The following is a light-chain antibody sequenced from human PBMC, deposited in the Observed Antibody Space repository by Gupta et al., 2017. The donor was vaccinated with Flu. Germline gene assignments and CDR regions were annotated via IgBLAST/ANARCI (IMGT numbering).Light chain of an antibody. CDR3: QSETNTNNIVV. CDR2: EVS. J-gene: IGLJ2*01. CDR1: SSDVGGYKY. V-gene: IGLV2-14*01. Sequence: TIDTNGSSSDVGGYKYVYWYLHPSGHAPNLMIFEVSSRRSAVPYRFSGSKSGTTAAMTISRLQAEVGADYYWQSETNTNNIVVFGGGTKLTVL.